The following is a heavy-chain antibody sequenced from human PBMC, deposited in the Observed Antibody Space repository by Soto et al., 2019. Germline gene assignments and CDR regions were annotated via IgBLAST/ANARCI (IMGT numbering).Heavy chain of an antibody. CDR1: GYTFIRYD. Sequence: ASVKVSCKASGYTFIRYDLSWVRQAPGHGLEWLGRITPYNGNTNYAQKFQGRVTMTSDTSTNTAYLDLRSLRSDDTAVYYCARDLQTRFSWGSTTPQYSYYGMEVWGQGTTVTVSS. CDR3: ARDLQTRFSWGSTTPQYSYYGMEV. J-gene: IGHJ6*02. V-gene: IGHV1-18*01. CDR2: ITPYNGNT. D-gene: IGHD3-16*01.